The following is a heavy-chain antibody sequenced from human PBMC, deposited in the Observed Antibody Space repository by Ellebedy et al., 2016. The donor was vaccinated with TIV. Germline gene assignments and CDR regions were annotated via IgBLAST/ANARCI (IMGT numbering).Heavy chain of an antibody. CDR2: ISAYNGNT. CDR3: ARDYYYDREYYFDY. V-gene: IGHV1-18*01. J-gene: IGHJ4*02. CDR1: SYTFTSYG. D-gene: IGHD3-22*01. Sequence: ASVKVSXKASSYTFTSYGISWVRQAPGQGLEWMGWISAYNGNTNYAQKLQGRVTMTTDTSTSTAYMELRSLRSDDTAVYYCARDYYYDREYYFDYWGQGTLVTVSS.